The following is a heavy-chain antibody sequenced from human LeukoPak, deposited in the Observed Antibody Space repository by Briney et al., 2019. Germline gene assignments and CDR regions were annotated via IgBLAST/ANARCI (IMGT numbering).Heavy chain of an antibody. J-gene: IGHJ4*02. CDR2: INSTGSII. CDR1: GFTFNSYS. Sequence: GGSLRLSCAASGFTFNSYSMNWVRQAPGKGLEWVSYINSTGSIIYYADSVKGRFTISRDNAKNSLYLQMNSLRAEDTAVYYCARDFRVGATAGPFDYWGQGTLVTVSS. D-gene: IGHD1-26*01. CDR3: ARDFRVGATAGPFDY. V-gene: IGHV3-21*05.